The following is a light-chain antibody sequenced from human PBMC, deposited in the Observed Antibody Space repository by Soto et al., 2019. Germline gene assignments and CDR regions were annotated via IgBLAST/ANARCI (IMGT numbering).Light chain of an antibody. CDR2: EVS. J-gene: IGLJ2*01. CDR1: SSDVGGYKY. Sequence: QSVLTQPASVSGSPGQSITISCTGTSSDVGGYKYVSWYQHHPGKAPKLMIYEVSNRPSGVSNRFSGSKSGNTASLTISGLQAEDEDDSYCFSYTSSNTLVFGGGTKVTVL. CDR3: FSYTSSNTLV. V-gene: IGLV2-14*01.